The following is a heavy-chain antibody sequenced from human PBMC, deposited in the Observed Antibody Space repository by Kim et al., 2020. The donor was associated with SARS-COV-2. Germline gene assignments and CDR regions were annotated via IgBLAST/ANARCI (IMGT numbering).Heavy chain of an antibody. Sequence: AQKFQERVTITRDMSTSTAYMDLSSLRSEDTAVYYCAATMYCSGGSYYDYWGQGTLVTVSS. V-gene: IGHV1-58*01. J-gene: IGHJ4*02. CDR3: AATMYCSGGSYYDY. D-gene: IGHD2-15*01.